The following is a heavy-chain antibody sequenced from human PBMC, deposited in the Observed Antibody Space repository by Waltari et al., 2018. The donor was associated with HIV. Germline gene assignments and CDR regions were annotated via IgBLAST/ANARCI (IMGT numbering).Heavy chain of an antibody. D-gene: IGHD3-22*01. CDR1: GSTFTNTY. CDR3: ARDRSIVSRHYDNAVSPYLDS. J-gene: IGHJ4*02. Sequence: QVQLVQSGAEVRNPGAAVRVSCKASGSTFTNTYIHWVRQARGQGLEWMGWVNPSRGGAKDAQRCQGRATMTRDTSINTAYMALSGLTSDDTAVYFCARDRSIVSRHYDNAVSPYLDSWGQGTLVTVSS. V-gene: IGHV1-2*02. CDR2: VNPSRGGA.